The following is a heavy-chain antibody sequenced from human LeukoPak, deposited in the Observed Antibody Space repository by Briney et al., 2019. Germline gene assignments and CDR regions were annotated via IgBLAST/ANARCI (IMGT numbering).Heavy chain of an antibody. Sequence: SETLSLTCTVSGDSMSSSHYCWGWIRQPPGKGLEWIGYIYYSGSPNYNPSLKSRVTISVDTSKNQFSLKLSSVTAADTAVYYCARDRYYDFWSATSVLGGFDPWGQGTLVTVSS. D-gene: IGHD3-3*01. CDR3: ARDRYYDFWSATSVLGGFDP. CDR2: IYYSGSP. CDR1: GDSMSSSHYC. J-gene: IGHJ5*02. V-gene: IGHV4-61*01.